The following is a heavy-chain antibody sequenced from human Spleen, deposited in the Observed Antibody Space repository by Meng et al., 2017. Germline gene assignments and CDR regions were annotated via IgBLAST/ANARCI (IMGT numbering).Heavy chain of an antibody. CDR1: GGAFIDYH. J-gene: IGHJ4*02. CDR3: GRGTISAAPAVDF. D-gene: IGHD6-6*01. Sequence: QVQPQQWGAGLLKPSETLSLTCGVYGGAFIDYHWTWIRQSPEKGVEWVGEVHHSGSTNYSPSLKSRVTMSVDMYKKQFSLNLASVTAADTAVYYCGRGTISAAPAVDFWGQGTLVTVSS. V-gene: IGHV4-34*01. CDR2: VHHSGST.